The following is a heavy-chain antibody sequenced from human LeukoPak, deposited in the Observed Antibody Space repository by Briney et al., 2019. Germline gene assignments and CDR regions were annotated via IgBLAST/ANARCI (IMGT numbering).Heavy chain of an antibody. V-gene: IGHV3-30*18. CDR1: GFTFRSYG. D-gene: IGHD1-26*01. J-gene: IGHJ3*02. CDR3: AKSIVGATGDAFDI. Sequence: PGGSLRLSCVASGFTFRSYGMHWVRQAPGKGLEWVAVISFDGSNKYYADSVKGRFTISRDNSKNTLYLQMNSLRAEDTAVYYCAKSIVGATGDAFDIWGQGTMVTVSS. CDR2: ISFDGSNK.